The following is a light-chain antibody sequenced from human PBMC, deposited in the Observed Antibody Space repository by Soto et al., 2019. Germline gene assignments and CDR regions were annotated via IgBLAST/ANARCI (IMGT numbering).Light chain of an antibody. V-gene: IGLV2-14*03. CDR3: SSYSSRNTHV. CDR2: DVS. J-gene: IGLJ1*01. Sequence: QSVLTQPASVSGSPGQSITISCTGTSSDVGGYNYVSWYQQHPGKAPKLMIYDVSNRPSGVSNRISGSKSGNTASLTISGLQAEDEADYYCSSYSSRNTHVFGTGTKLTVL. CDR1: SSDVGGYNY.